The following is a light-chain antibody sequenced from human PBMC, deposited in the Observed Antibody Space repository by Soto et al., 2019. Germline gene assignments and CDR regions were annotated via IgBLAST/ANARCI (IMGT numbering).Light chain of an antibody. CDR2: DVS. J-gene: IGLJ2*01. Sequence: QSALTQPASVSGSPGQSITISCTGTSSDVGGYNYVSWYQQHPGKAPKLMIYDVSNRPSGVSNRFSGSKSGNKASLTISGIQAEDEADYYCSSYTSSLVVFGGGTKLTVL. CDR3: SSYTSSLVV. V-gene: IGLV2-14*01. CDR1: SSDVGGYNY.